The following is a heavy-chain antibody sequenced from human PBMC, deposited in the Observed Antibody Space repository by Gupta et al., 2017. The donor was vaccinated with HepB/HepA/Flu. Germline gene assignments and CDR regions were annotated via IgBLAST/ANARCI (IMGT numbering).Heavy chain of an antibody. J-gene: IGHJ5*02. CDR1: GYTFTSYD. D-gene: IGHD6-19*01. CDR3: ASSPSRDSGWGRWFDP. Sequence: QVQLVQSGAEVKTPGASVKVSCKASGYTFTSYDINWVRQATGQGLEWMGWMNPNSGNTGYAQKFQGRVTMTRNTSISTAYMELSSLRSEDTAVYYCASSPSRDSGWGRWFDPWGQGTLVTVSS. CDR2: MNPNSGNT. V-gene: IGHV1-8*01.